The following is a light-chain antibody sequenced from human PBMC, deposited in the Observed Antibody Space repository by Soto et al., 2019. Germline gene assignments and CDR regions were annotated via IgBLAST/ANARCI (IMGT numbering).Light chain of an antibody. CDR1: SSDVGRYDF. V-gene: IGLV2-14*01. CDR3: ASYTSTSTRV. Sequence: QSVLTQPASVSGSAGQSITISCTGTSSDVGRYDFVSWYQQHPGQAPKLMIYEVIYRPSGVSNRFSGSKSGNTASLIISGLLAEDEADYYCASYTSTSTRVFGTGTKVTVL. CDR2: EVI. J-gene: IGLJ1*01.